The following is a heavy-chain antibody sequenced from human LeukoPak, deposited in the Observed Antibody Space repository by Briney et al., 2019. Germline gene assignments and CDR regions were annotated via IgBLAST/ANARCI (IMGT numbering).Heavy chain of an antibody. D-gene: IGHD2-15*01. Sequence: PGGSLRLSCAASGFTFSSYNMHWVRQAPGKGLEWVSAIGTAGDTYYPGSVKGRFTISRENAKNSLYLQMNSLRAGDTAVYYCARSRLSYYGMDVWGQGTTVTVSS. CDR2: IGTAGDT. CDR3: ARSRLSYYGMDV. V-gene: IGHV3-13*01. CDR1: GFTFSSYN. J-gene: IGHJ6*02.